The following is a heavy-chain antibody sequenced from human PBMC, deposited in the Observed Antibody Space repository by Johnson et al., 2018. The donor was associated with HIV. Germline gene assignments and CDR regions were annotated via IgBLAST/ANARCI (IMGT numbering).Heavy chain of an antibody. CDR1: GFTFGDYA. CDR2: IRSKAYGGTT. Sequence: MLLVESGGGLVQPGRSLRLSCTASGFTFGDYAMSWFRQAPGKGLEWVGFIRSKAYGGTTEYAASVKGRFTISRDDSKSIAYLQMNSLKTEDTAVYYCARDSRWKVFGVVTPGAFDIWGQGTMVTVSS. CDR3: ARDSRWKVFGVVTPGAFDI. D-gene: IGHD3-3*01. V-gene: IGHV3-49*03. J-gene: IGHJ3*02.